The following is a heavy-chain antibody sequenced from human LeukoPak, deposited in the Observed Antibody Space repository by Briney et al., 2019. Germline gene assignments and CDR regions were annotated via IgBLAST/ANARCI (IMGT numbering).Heavy chain of an antibody. V-gene: IGHV4-31*03. CDR1: GGSISSGGYY. CDR3: ARDHFDWLGKFDP. CDR2: IYYSGST. D-gene: IGHD3-9*01. Sequence: SQTLSLTCTVSGGSISSGGYYWSWIRQHPGKGLEWTGYIYYSGSTYYNPSLKSRVTISVDTSKNQFSLKLSSVTAADTAVYYCARDHFDWLGKFDPWGQGTLVTVSS. J-gene: IGHJ5*02.